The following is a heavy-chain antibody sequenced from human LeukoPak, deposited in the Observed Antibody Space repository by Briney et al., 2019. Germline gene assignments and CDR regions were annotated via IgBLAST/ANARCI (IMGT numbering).Heavy chain of an antibody. CDR3: AKDQEPSYYYDSSGPFY. CDR1: GFTFSSYG. Sequence: GGSLRLSCAASGFTFSSYGMHWVRQAPGKGLEWVAFIRYDGGNKYYADSVKGRFTISRDNSKNTLYLQMNSLRAEDTAVYYCAKDQEPSYYYDSSGPFYWGQGTLVTVSS. V-gene: IGHV3-30*02. J-gene: IGHJ4*02. D-gene: IGHD3-22*01. CDR2: IRYDGGNK.